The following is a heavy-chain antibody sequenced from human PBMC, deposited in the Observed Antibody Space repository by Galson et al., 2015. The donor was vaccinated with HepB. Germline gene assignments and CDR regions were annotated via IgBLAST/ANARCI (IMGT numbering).Heavy chain of an antibody. CDR2: IKQDGSEK. V-gene: IGHV3-7*01. J-gene: IGHJ6*03. CDR3: ARDGYFWSGYYPGNYYYYMDV. CDR1: GFTFSSYW. D-gene: IGHD3-3*01. Sequence: SLRLSCAASGFTFSSYWMSWVRQAPGKGLEWVANIKQDGSEKYYVDSVKGRFTISRHNSKNTLYLQMNSLRAEDTAVYYCARDGYFWSGYYPGNYYYYMDVWGKGTTVTVSS.